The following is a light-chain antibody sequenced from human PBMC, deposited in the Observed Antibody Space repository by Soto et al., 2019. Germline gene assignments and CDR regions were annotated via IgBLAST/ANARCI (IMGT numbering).Light chain of an antibody. Sequence: DIQMTQSPSTLSASVGDRVTITCRASQSISSWLAWYQQKPGKAPKLLIYKASSLQSGVPERFSGSGSGTEFTLTISSLQPDDFATYYCQQYNSYSWTFGRGTKVEIK. CDR2: KAS. J-gene: IGKJ1*01. CDR1: QSISSW. V-gene: IGKV1-5*03. CDR3: QQYNSYSWT.